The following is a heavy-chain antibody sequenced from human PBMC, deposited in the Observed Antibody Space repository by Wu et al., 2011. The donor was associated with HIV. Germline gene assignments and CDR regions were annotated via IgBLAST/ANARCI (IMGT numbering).Heavy chain of an antibody. D-gene: IGHD3-3*01. CDR3: ARVEARDFWSGYYDY. CDR1: GYTFTGYY. J-gene: IGHJ4*02. Sequence: QVQLVQSWAEVKKPGASVKVSCKASGYTFTGYYMHWVRQAPGQGLEWMGWINPNSGGTNYAQKFQGRVTMTRDTSISTAYMELSSLRSDDTAVYYCARVEARDFWSGYYDYWGQGTLVTVSS. CDR2: INPNSGGT. V-gene: IGHV1-2*02.